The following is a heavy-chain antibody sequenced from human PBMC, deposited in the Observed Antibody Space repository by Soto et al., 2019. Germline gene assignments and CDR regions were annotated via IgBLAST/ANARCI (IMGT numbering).Heavy chain of an antibody. CDR2: INPNSGGT. V-gene: IGHV1-2*02. D-gene: IGHD5-18*01. J-gene: IGHJ6*03. CDR3: ARSGSGYSYGLFYYYYYMDV. Sequence: GASVKVSCKASGYTFTGYYMHWVRQAPGQGLEWMGWINPNSGGTNYAQKFQGRVTMTRDTSISTAYMELSRLRSDDTAVYYCARSGSGYSYGLFYYYYYMDVWGKGTTVTVSS. CDR1: GYTFTGYY.